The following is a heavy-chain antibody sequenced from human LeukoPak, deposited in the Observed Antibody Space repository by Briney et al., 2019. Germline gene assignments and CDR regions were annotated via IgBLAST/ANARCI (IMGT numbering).Heavy chain of an antibody. CDR1: GFTFSSYA. J-gene: IGHJ6*02. D-gene: IGHD3-10*01. Sequence: GGSLRLSCSASGFTFSSYAMHWVRQAPGKGREYVSAISSNGGSTYYADSVKGRSTISRDNSKNTLYLQMSSLRAEDTAVYYCVKGSTPRFDYYGMDVWGQGTTVTVSS. V-gene: IGHV3-64D*09. CDR2: ISSNGGST. CDR3: VKGSTPRFDYYGMDV.